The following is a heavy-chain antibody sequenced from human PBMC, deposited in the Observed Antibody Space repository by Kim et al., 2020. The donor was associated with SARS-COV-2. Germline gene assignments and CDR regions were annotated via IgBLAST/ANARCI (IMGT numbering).Heavy chain of an antibody. V-gene: IGHV1-24*01. CDR3: ATREEVQPGGFDI. Sequence: YAPKFQGRVTITEDTATETASMELSSLRSEDTAVYYCATREEVQPGGFDIWGQGTMVTVSS. J-gene: IGHJ3*02. D-gene: IGHD1-26*01.